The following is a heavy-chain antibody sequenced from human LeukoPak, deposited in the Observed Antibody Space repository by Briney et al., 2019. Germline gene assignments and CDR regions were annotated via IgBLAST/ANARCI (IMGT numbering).Heavy chain of an antibody. CDR2: ISSSSSHI. CDR1: GFTFSSYS. J-gene: IGHJ4*02. CDR3: ARRDYSNYVAD. D-gene: IGHD4-11*01. Sequence: GGSLRLSCAASGFTFSSYSMNWVRQAPGKGLEWVSSISSSSSHIYYADSVKGRFTISRDNAKNSLYLQMNSLRAEDTAVYYCARRDYSNYVADWGQGTLVTVSS. V-gene: IGHV3-21*01.